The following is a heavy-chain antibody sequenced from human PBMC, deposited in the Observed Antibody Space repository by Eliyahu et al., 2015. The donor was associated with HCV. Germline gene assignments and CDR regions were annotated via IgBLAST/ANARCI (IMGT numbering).Heavy chain of an antibody. J-gene: IGHJ4*02. CDR3: ARDLTVAGGFDY. V-gene: IGHV1-69*04. D-gene: IGHD6-19*01. Sequence: QVQLVQSGAEVKKPGSSVKVSCKASGGTFSNYAISWVRQAPGQGLEWMGRIIPILGIANYAQKFQGRVTITADKSTSTAYMELSSLRSEDTAVYYCARDLTVAGGFDYWGQGTLVTVSS. CDR2: IIPILGIA. CDR1: GGTFSNYA.